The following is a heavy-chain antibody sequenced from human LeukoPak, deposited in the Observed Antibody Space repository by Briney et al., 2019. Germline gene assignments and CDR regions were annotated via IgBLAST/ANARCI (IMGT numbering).Heavy chain of an antibody. J-gene: IGHJ4*02. V-gene: IGHV3-30*04. D-gene: IGHD2-2*01. CDR2: ISLDGRNK. Sequence: GRSLRLSCAPSGFTSRRFAMRWGRQAPGKGLEWVAVISLDGRNKYYVDSVKGRVTISRDNSKNTLYLQMSSLRGVDTGAYLCVRGGRDLAIVPAAVPFALWGQETLVTVSS. CDR3: VRGGRDLAIVPAAVPFAL. CDR1: GFTSRRFA.